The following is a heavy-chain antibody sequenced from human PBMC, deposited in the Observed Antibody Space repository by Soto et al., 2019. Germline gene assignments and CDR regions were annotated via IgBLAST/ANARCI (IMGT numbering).Heavy chain of an antibody. J-gene: IGHJ4*02. CDR3: ARPNGSGSYPGYYFDY. CDR2: IYYSGST. V-gene: IGHV4-61*01. CDR1: GGSVSSGSYY. Sequence: SETLSLTCTVSGGSVSSGSYYWSWIRQPPGKGLEWIGYIYYSGSTNYNPSLKSRVTISVDTSKNQFSLKLSSVTAADTAVYYCARPNGSGSYPGYYFDYWGQGTLVTVSS. D-gene: IGHD3-10*01.